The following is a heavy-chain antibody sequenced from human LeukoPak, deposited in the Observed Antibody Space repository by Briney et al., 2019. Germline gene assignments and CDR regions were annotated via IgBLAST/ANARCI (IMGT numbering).Heavy chain of an antibody. D-gene: IGHD3-10*01. CDR2: VHYDGSNK. V-gene: IGHV3-30*02. Sequence: AGGSLRLSCAASGFTFSSYGMQWVRQAPGKGLEWVAFVHYDGSNKYYANSVKGRFTISRDNSKNTLYLHMNSLRAEDTAVYYCAKDPIRGVRPYYFSSWGQGTLVTVSS. CDR1: GFTFSSYG. J-gene: IGHJ4*02. CDR3: AKDPIRGVRPYYFSS.